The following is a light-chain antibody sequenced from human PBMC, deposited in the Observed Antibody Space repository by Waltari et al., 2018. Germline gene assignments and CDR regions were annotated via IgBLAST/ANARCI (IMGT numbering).Light chain of an antibody. J-gene: IGLJ2*01. CDR3: SSYAGSNNNVV. CDR1: SSDVGGYNY. V-gene: IGLV2-8*01. CDR2: EVS. Sequence: QSALTQPPSASGSPGQSVTISCTGTSSDVGGYNYVSWYQQHPGKAPKLMVYEVSKRPYGFPALVSCSKSGNTASLTVSGLQAEDEADYYCSSYAGSNNNVVFGGGTKLTVL.